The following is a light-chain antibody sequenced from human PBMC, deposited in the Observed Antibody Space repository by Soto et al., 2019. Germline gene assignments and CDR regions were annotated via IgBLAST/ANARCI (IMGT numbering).Light chain of an antibody. V-gene: IGLV2-8*01. CDR1: SSDVGAYNY. CDR3: SSYAGSNNYV. Sequence: QSALTQPPSASGSPGQSVTISCTGTSSDVGAYNYLSWYQQHPGKAPKLMIYEVSKRPSGVPDRFSGSKSGNTDSLTVSGLQAEDEADYYCSSYAGSNNYVFGTGTKLTVL. J-gene: IGLJ1*01. CDR2: EVS.